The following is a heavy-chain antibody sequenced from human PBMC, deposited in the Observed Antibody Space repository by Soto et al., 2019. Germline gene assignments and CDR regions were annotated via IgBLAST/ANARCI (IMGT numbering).Heavy chain of an antibody. Sequence: EVQLLESGGGLVQPGGSLRLSCAASGFTFSSYAMSWVRQAPGKGLEWVSAISGSGGSTYYADSVKGRFTISRDNSKNQLYLQMNSLRAEHTAVYYCAKDPARTPDVWYFELWVRGTLVTLSS. CDR3: AKDPARTPDVWYFEL. D-gene: IGHD2-15*01. CDR1: GFTFSSYA. CDR2: ISGSGGST. V-gene: IGHV3-23*01. J-gene: IGHJ2*01.